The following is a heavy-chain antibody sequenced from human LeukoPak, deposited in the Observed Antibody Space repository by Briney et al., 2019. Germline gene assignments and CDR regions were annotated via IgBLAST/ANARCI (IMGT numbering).Heavy chain of an antibody. J-gene: IGHJ4*02. CDR1: GYTFTGYY. CDR3: ATGGVRDYYGSGSYYNGGY. D-gene: IGHD3-10*01. V-gene: IGHV1-2*04. CDR2: INPKSGGT. Sequence: GASVKVSCKASGYTFTGYYMHWVRQAPGQGLEWMGRINPKSGGTNYAQKFQGWVTMTRDTSISTAYMELSRLRSDDTAVYYCATGGVRDYYGSGSYYNGGYWGQGTLVTVSS.